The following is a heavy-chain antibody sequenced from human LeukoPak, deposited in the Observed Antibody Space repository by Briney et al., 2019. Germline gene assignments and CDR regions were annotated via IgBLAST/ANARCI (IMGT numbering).Heavy chain of an antibody. Sequence: QAGGSLRLSCAGSGFSISAFWMSWVRQAPGKGLEWVANINTDGSKKSYVDSVRGRFTISRDNAKNSLYLQMNSLRAEDTAVYYCAKDPSGNWKTDYWGQGTLVTVSS. J-gene: IGHJ4*02. CDR2: INTDGSKK. V-gene: IGHV3-7*03. CDR3: AKDPSGNWKTDY. CDR1: GFSISAFW. D-gene: IGHD1-1*01.